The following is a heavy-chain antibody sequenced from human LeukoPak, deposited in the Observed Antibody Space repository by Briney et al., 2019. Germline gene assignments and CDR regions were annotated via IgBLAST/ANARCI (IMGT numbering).Heavy chain of an antibody. V-gene: IGHV3-7*01. CDR2: IKQDGSEK. D-gene: IGHD2-2*01. J-gene: IGHJ5*02. Sequence: GGSLRLSCAASGFTFSSYWMSWVRQVPRKGLEWVANIKQDGSEKYYVDSVKGRFTISRDNAKNSLYLQMNSLRAEDRAVYYCARDDCSSISCYHNWFDPWGEGTLVTVSS. CDR3: ARDDCSSISCYHNWFDP. CDR1: GFTFSSYW.